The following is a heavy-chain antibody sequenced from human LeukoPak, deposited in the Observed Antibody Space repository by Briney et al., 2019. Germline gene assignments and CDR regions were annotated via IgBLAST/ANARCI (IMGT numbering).Heavy chain of an antibody. V-gene: IGHV3-64*01. J-gene: IGHJ3*01. Sequence: GGSLRLSCATSGFTFSSYAMHWVRQAPGKGLEYVSVISSNGASTYYANSVKGRFTISRDNSKNTLYLQMGSLRTEDMAVYFCARVGTGGTYLPWGAFDLWGQGTMVTVSS. CDR1: GFTFSSYA. CDR3: ARVGTGGTYLPWGAFDL. D-gene: IGHD1-26*01. CDR2: ISSNGAST.